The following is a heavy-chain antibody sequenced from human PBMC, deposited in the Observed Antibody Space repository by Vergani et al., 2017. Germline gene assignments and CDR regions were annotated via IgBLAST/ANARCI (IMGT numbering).Heavy chain of an antibody. CDR2: MNPNSGNT. Sequence: QVQLVQSGAEVKKPGASVKVSCKASGYTFTSYDINWVRQATGQGLEWMGWMNPNSGNTGYAQKFQGRVTMTRNTSISTAYMELSSLRSEDTAVYYSARGPPTYGDPHFDYWGQGTLVTVSS. CDR3: ARGPPTYGDPHFDY. J-gene: IGHJ4*02. D-gene: IGHD4-17*01. V-gene: IGHV1-8*01. CDR1: GYTFTSYD.